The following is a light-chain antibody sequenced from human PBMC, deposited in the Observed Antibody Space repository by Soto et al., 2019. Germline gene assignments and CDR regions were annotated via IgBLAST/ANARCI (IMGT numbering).Light chain of an antibody. CDR1: QSVSSSY. CDR3: QQYGSSRT. Sequence: EIVLTQSPGTLSLSPGERATLSCRASQSVSSSYLAWYQQKHGQAPRLLIYGASSRATGIPDRFSGSGSGTDFTLTISRLEPEEFSGYYCQQYGSSRTFGQGTKVEIK. V-gene: IGKV3-20*01. CDR2: GAS. J-gene: IGKJ1*01.